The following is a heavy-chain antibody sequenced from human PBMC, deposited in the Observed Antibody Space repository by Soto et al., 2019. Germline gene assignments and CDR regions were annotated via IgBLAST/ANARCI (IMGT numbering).Heavy chain of an antibody. J-gene: IGHJ4*02. Sequence: EVQLVESGGGLVQPGESLTLSCAASGFPFSSYWMHWVRQAPGKGLVWVSRIKSDGSGTYYADSVQDRFTISRDNARNTLYLQMISLRFEDTAVYFCARVDGDRYDGNGYLGRHWGQGTLVTVSS. CDR1: GFPFSSYW. CDR3: ARVDGDRYDGNGYLGRH. V-gene: IGHV3-74*01. D-gene: IGHD3-22*01. CDR2: IKSDGSGT.